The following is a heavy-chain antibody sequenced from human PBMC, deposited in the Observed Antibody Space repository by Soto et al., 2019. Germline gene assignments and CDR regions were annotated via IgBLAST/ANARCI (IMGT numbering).Heavy chain of an antibody. Sequence: QVQLPESGPGLVRPSGTLSLTCAVSGDSIIDTAWWSWVRQPPRKGLAWSGEVYHSGATNYNPSLKSRVTISVDTSRNQFSLNLGSVTAADTAVYYCVRNGYYSLDVWCQGTTVTVSS. CDR3: VRNGYYSLDV. D-gene: IGHD3-22*01. CDR1: GDSIIDTAW. CDR2: VYHSGAT. J-gene: IGHJ6*02. V-gene: IGHV4-4*02.